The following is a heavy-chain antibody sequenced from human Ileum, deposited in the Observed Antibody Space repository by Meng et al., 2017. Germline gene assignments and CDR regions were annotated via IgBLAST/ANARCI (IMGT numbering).Heavy chain of an antibody. J-gene: IGHJ4*02. CDR2: ISYDGRDQ. Sequence: HVLLVESGGVVVQSGRSLSLSCAASGYTFTSHVMYWVRQAPGKGLEWVALISYDGRDQYYIDSVKGRFTISRDNSKSTLYLQLNSLRAEDTAVYYCAIGYCSSATCSPNFWGQGTLVTVSS. D-gene: IGHD2-2*01. V-gene: IGHV3-30*03. CDR3: AIGYCSSATCSPNF. CDR1: GYTFTSHV.